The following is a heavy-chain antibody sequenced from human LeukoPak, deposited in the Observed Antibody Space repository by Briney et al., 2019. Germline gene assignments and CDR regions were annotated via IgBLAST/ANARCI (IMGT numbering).Heavy chain of an antibody. V-gene: IGHV1-69*01. D-gene: IGHD3-9*01. CDR1: GGTFSSYV. J-gene: IGHJ4*02. Sequence: ASVKVSCKASGGTFSSYVISWVRQAPGQGLEGVGGIIPIFGTANYAQKFQGRVTITADDSPSTAYMELSSLRAEDTAVYYCARDLLGSHTSYSSGAWDYWGQGTLVTVSS. CDR3: ARDLLGSHTSYSSGAWDY. CDR2: IIPIFGTA.